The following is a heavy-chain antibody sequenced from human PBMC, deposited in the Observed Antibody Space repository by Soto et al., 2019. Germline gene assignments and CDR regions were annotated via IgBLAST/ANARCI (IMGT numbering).Heavy chain of an antibody. J-gene: IGHJ6*02. V-gene: IGHV3-23*01. D-gene: IGHD2-2*02. CDR2: ISGSGGSK. CDR1: GFTFSSFA. Sequence: PGVSLRLSCAASGFTFSSFAMSWVRQAPGKGLDWVSAISGSGGSKYYADSVKGRFTISRDNSKNTLYLQMNSLRPDDTAVYYCARDAHCNSTSCYNRLLVQYYYYYGMDVWGQGTTVTVSS. CDR3: ARDAHCNSTSCYNRLLVQYYYYYGMDV.